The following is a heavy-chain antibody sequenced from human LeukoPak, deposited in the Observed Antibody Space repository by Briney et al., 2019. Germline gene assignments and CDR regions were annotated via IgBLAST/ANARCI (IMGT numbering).Heavy chain of an antibody. CDR2: IIAIFGTP. V-gene: IGHV1-69*13. CDR3: AGKDGYSQGGDY. Sequence: SVKVSCKASGGTFNNYALNWVRQAPGQGLEWMGGIIAIFGTPKYAQKFQGRLTITSAESTSATYMELSRLTSDDTAVYYCAGKDGYSQGGDYWGQGTLVTVSS. CDR1: GGTFNNYA. J-gene: IGHJ4*02. D-gene: IGHD5-18*01.